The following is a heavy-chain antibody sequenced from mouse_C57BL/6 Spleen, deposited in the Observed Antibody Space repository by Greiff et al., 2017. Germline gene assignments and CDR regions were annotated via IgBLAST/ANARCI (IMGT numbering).Heavy chain of an antibody. D-gene: IGHD1-3*01. J-gene: IGHJ1*03. V-gene: IGHV1-74*01. Sequence: VQLQQSGAELVKPGASVKVSCKASGYTFTSYWMHWVKQRPGQGLEWIGRIHPSDSDTNYNQKFKGKATLTVDKSSSPAYMQLSSLTSEDSAVYYCAIDSLRGYFDVWGTGTTVTVSS. CDR2: IHPSDSDT. CDR3: AIDSLRGYFDV. CDR1: GYTFTSYW.